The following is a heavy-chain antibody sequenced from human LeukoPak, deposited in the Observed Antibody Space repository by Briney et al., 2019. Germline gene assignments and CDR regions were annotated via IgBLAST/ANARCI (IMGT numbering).Heavy chain of an antibody. V-gene: IGHV1-2*02. CDR1: VYTFTGYY. CDR2: INPNSGGT. J-gene: IGHJ4*02. D-gene: IGHD5-18*01. Sequence: ASVNVSFKASVYTFTGYYMHWVRQAPGQGLEWMGWINPNSGGTNYAQKFQGRVTMTRDTSISTAHMELSRLTSDDTAVYYCARASNQYNYDLTFFDYWGQGTLVTVSS. CDR3: ARASNQYNYDLTFFDY.